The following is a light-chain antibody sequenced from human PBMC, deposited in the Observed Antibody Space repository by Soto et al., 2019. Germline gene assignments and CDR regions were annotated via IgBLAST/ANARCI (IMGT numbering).Light chain of an antibody. Sequence: DIEMTKSPPTLSSSAGNRATISCLSSQSVSSNLAWYQQKPGQAPRLLIYGASTRATGIQARFSGSGSGTEFTLTISSLQSEDFAVYYCQQYYNGQTGTLGQGTRLAIK. J-gene: IGKJ5*01. V-gene: IGKV3-15*01. CDR3: QQYYNGQTGT. CDR2: GAS. CDR1: QSVSSN.